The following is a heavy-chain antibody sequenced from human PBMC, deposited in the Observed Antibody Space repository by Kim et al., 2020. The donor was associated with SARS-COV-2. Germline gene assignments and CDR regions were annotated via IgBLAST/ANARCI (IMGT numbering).Heavy chain of an antibody. J-gene: IGHJ4*02. D-gene: IGHD6-19*01. V-gene: IGHV4-39*01. Sequence: GLEWIGTIYYSGSTTHNPSLKSRVTISVDTSKNQFSLKMSSVTAVDTAVYYCARGRAVAGPRRYYFDYWGQGTLVTVSS. CDR2: IYYSGST. CDR3: ARGRAVAGPRRYYFDY.